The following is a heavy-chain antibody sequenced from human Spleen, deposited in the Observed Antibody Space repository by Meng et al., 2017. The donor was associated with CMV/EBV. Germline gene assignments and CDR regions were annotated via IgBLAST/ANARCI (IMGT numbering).Heavy chain of an antibody. V-gene: IGHV4-34*01. Sequence: SETLSLTCAVYGGSFSGYYWSWIRQPPGKGLEWIGEINHSGSTNYNPSLKSRVTISVDTSKNQFSLKLSSVTAADTAVYYCARGLQQWLAFDYWGQGTLVTVS. CDR2: INHSGST. J-gene: IGHJ4*02. CDR1: GGSFSGYY. D-gene: IGHD6-19*01. CDR3: ARGLQQWLAFDY.